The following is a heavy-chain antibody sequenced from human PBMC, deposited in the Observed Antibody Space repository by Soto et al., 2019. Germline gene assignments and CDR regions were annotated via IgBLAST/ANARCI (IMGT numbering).Heavy chain of an antibody. V-gene: IGHV4-34*01. CDR2: INHSGST. CDR1: GGSFSGYY. CDR3: ARIHTAMGHYGPSFDP. D-gene: IGHD5-18*01. J-gene: IGHJ5*02. Sequence: QVQLQQWGAGLLKPSETLSLTCAVYGGSFSGYYWSWIRQPPGKGLEWIGEINHSGSTNYNPSLKSRVTIAVDTSKNQFSLKLSSVTAADTAVYYCARIHTAMGHYGPSFDPWGQGTLVTVSS.